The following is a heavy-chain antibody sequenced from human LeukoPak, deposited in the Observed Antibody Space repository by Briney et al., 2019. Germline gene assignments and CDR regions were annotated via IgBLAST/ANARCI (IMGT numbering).Heavy chain of an antibody. Sequence: GASVKVSFKASGITFSYCTITLVRQAPGQGPELMGRIIPIFGKADYAQKFKGRVTMTTDESTNTVYMELSSLRSEDTAVYYCARETVARSSGLQYWGQGTLVTVSS. D-gene: IGHD3-22*01. CDR1: GITFSYCT. CDR2: IIPIFGKA. CDR3: ARETVARSSGLQY. J-gene: IGHJ4*02. V-gene: IGHV1-69*05.